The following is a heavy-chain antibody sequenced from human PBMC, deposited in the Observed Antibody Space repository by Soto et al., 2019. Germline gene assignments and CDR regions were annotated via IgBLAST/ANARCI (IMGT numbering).Heavy chain of an antibody. CDR1: GFTFSSYG. Sequence: QVQLVESGGGVVQPGRSLRLSCAASGFTFSSYGMHWVRQAPGKGLEWVAVISYDGSNKYYADSVKGRFTISRDNSKNALYLQMHSLRAEDTAVYYCAKIAFNGAGGVDYWCQGTLVTVSS. CDR3: AKIAFNGAGGVDY. V-gene: IGHV3-30*18. CDR2: ISYDGSNK. J-gene: IGHJ4*02. D-gene: IGHD2-21*01.